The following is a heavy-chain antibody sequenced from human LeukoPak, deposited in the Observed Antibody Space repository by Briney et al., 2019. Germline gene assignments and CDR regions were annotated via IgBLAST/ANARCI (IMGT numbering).Heavy chain of an antibody. Sequence: AASVKVSCKASGFTFTSSAMQWVRQARGQRLEWIGWIVVGSGNTNYAQKFQERVTITRDMSTSTAYMELSSLRSEDTAVYYCAADLVDCTNGVCYSFDHWGQGTLVTVSS. J-gene: IGHJ4*02. CDR3: AADLVDCTNGVCYSFDH. CDR2: IVVGSGNT. D-gene: IGHD2-8*01. CDR1: GFTFTSSA. V-gene: IGHV1-58*02.